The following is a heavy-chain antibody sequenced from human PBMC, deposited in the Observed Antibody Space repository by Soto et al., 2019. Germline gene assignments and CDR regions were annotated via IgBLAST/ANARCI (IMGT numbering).Heavy chain of an antibody. V-gene: IGHV4-34*01. J-gene: IGHJ4*02. CDR3: AREKCSSTSCYADY. CDR2: INHSGST. Sequence: QVQLQQWGAGLLKPSETLSLTCAVYGGSFSGYYWSWIRQPPGKGLEWIGEINHSGSTNYNPSLKSRVTISVDTSKNQFSLKLSSVTAAGTAVYYCAREKCSSTSCYADYWGQGTLVTVSS. CDR1: GGSFSGYY. D-gene: IGHD2-2*01.